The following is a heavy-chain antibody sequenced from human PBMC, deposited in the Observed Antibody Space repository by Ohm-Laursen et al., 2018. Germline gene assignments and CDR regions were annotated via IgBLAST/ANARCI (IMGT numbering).Heavy chain of an antibody. V-gene: IGHV3-23*01. Sequence: GSLRLSCAASGFTFSTFGMTWVRQAPGKGLEWVSSISGSGGITYYADSVKGRFTMSRDNSKNTLNLQMNSLRADDTAVYYCVRTGSLFDYWGQGTLVTVSS. D-gene: IGHD1-14*01. CDR2: ISGSGGIT. J-gene: IGHJ4*02. CDR3: VRTGSLFDY. CDR1: GFTFSTFG.